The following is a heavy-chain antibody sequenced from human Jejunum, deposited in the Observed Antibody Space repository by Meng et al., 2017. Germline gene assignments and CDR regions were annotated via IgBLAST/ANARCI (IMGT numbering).Heavy chain of an antibody. Sequence: GELGGSGGGLVRPGGSLRLSCAASGFTFSGYWMHWFRQGTGKSLVWLSHINSDGTGTSYAESVRGRFTISRDNAKNTLYLQMNSLTVEDTAVYYCVRDGPNYFDQWGQGTLVTVSS. J-gene: IGHJ4*02. CDR1: GFTFSGYW. CDR3: VRDGPNYFDQ. V-gene: IGHV3-74*01. CDR2: INSDGTGT.